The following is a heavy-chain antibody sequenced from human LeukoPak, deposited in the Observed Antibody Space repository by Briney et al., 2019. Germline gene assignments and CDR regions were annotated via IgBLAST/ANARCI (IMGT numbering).Heavy chain of an antibody. J-gene: IGHJ3*02. CDR2: LRYDGSSK. Sequence: GGSLRLSCAASGFTVSSNYMNWVRQAPGKGLEWVAFLRYDGSSKFYTDSVKGRFTISRDNSKNTLYLQMNSLRVEDAALYYCAKDSVYGGWGNAFDIWGQGTMVTVSS. V-gene: IGHV3-30*02. CDR3: AKDSVYGGWGNAFDI. CDR1: GFTVSSNY. D-gene: IGHD3-16*01.